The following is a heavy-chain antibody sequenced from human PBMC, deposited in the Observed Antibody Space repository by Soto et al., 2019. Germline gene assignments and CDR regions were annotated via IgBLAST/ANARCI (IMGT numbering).Heavy chain of an antibody. Sequence: QITLNESGPTVVSPTETLTLTCRFSGFSLTTSGVGVGWIRQSPGKAPECLALIYWDDDKRYSASLKGSRTITKHNAKNQVVLTVSDLDPPEQTTYYCAHRVLRTVFGFVTTTAIYFVFWGQGTPVAVSS. J-gene: IGHJ4*02. CDR1: GFSLTTSGVG. D-gene: IGHD3-3*01. CDR3: AHRVLRTVFGFVTTTAIYFVF. CDR2: IYWDDDK. V-gene: IGHV2-5*02.